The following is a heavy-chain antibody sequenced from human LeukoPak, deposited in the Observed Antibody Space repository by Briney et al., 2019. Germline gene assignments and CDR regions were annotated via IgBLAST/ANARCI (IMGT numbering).Heavy chain of an antibody. V-gene: IGHV1-2*02. CDR1: GYTFTGYY. CDR3: ARDRRELRYFDWFLDY. J-gene: IGHJ4*02. D-gene: IGHD3-9*01. Sequence: GASVKVSCKTSGYTFTGYYMHWVRQAPGQGLEWMGWINPNSGDTNYAQKFQGRVTMTRDTSISTAYLDLSSLKSDDTAVYYCARDRRELRYFDWFLDYWGQGTLVTVSS. CDR2: INPNSGDT.